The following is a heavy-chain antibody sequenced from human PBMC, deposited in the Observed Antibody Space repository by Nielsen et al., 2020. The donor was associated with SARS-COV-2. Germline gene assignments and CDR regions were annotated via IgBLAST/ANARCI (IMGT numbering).Heavy chain of an antibody. V-gene: IGHV3-30*18. Sequence: GESLKISCVASGFTFSSYGIHWVRQAPGKGLEWVAVISYDGSNKVYAESVKGRFTISRDNSKNTLYLEIDSLRAEDTAVYYCAKDSYSSSWPGSHYYYYYGMDVWGQGTTVTASS. D-gene: IGHD6-13*01. CDR2: ISYDGSNK. CDR3: AKDSYSSSWPGSHYYYYYGMDV. CDR1: GFTFSSYG. J-gene: IGHJ6*02.